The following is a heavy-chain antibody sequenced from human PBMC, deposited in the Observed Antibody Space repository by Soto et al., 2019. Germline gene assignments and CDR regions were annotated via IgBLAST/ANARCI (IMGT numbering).Heavy chain of an antibody. J-gene: IGHJ4*02. V-gene: IGHV3-30-3*01. CDR1: GFTFSSYA. CDR3: ATPQTKWELLERGFDY. Sequence: PGGSLRLSCAASGFTFSSYAMHWVRQAPGKGLEWVAVISYDGSNKYYADSVKGRFTSSRDNSKNTLYLQMNSLRAEDTAVYYCATPQTKWELLERGFDYWGQGTLVTVSS. D-gene: IGHD1-26*01. CDR2: ISYDGSNK.